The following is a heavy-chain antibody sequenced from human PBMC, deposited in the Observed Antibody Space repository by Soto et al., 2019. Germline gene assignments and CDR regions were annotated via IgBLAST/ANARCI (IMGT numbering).Heavy chain of an antibody. Sequence: ASVKVSCKAFGYTFNAFYMHWVRQAPGQGLEWMGVINPSGDGTSYEQKFQGRVTMTRDTSTSTVYMELSSLRSEETAVYYCARVALGYDYADVWGQGTTVTVSS. CDR2: INPSGDGT. V-gene: IGHV1-46*02. D-gene: IGHD4-17*01. CDR3: ARVALGYDYADV. CDR1: GYTFNAFY. J-gene: IGHJ6*02.